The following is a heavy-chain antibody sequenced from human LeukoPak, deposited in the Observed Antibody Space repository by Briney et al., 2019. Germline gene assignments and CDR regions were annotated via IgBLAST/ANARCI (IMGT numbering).Heavy chain of an antibody. CDR2: IIPIFATA. V-gene: IGHV1-69*05. CDR1: GGTFSSYG. D-gene: IGHD2-2*01. J-gene: IGHJ4*02. CDR3: ANRGYCGSASCQEL. Sequence: ASVKVSCKASGGTFSSYGISWVRQAPGQGLDWMGGIIPIFATASYAQKFQGRVTITTDESTSTAYMELSSLRSDDTAVYYCANRGYCGSASCQELWGQGTLVTVSS.